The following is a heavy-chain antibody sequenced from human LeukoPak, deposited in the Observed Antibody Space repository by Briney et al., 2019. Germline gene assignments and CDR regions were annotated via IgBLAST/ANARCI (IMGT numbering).Heavy chain of an antibody. Sequence: GGFLRLSCAASGFTFSSYSMNWVRQAPGKGLEWVSYISSSSSTIYYADSVKGRFTISRDNAKNSLYLQMNSLRAEDTAVYYCARSIAALTGYWGQGTLVTVSS. V-gene: IGHV3-48*01. D-gene: IGHD6-6*01. CDR1: GFTFSSYS. CDR2: ISSSSSTI. J-gene: IGHJ4*02. CDR3: ARSIAALTGY.